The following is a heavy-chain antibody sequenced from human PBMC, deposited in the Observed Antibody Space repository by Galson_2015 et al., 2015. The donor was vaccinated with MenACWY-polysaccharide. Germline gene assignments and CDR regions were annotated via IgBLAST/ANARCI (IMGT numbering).Heavy chain of an antibody. CDR2: INTHNGNT. D-gene: IGHD2-15*01. CDR1: GYTFNNYA. Sequence: SVKVSCKASGYTFNNYAINWVRQAPGQGLEWMGWINTHNGNTNYAQKVHGRVTVTADSNTAYMELQSLRSDDTAVYYCARDAGGTEDYWGQGTLVTVSS. CDR3: ARDAGGTEDY. V-gene: IGHV1-18*04. J-gene: IGHJ4*02.